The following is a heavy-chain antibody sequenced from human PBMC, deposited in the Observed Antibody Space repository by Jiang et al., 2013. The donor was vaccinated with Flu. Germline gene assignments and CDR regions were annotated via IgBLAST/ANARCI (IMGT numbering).Heavy chain of an antibody. Sequence: GAEVKKPGESLKISCKGSGYSFTNHWIGWVRQMPGKGLEWMGIIYPGDSDTRYSPSFQGQVTISADKSIITTYLQWSSLKASDTAIYYCARHGNWDGYNNWYFDLWGRGTLVTVSS. CDR2: IYPGDSDT. CDR3: ARHGNWDGYNNWYFDL. D-gene: IGHD5-24*01. V-gene: IGHV5-51*01. J-gene: IGHJ2*01. CDR1: GYSFTNHW.